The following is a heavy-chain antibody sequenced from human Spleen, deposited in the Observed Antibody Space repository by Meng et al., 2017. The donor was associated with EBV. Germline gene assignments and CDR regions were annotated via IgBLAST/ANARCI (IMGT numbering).Heavy chain of an antibody. CDR1: GGSITSGGYY. J-gene: IGHJ4*02. D-gene: IGHD3-22*01. CDR3: AGFPYFYDSRGYYLEIDY. Sequence: QLQLRESGPGRVTPSETLSLPCAVFGGSITSGGYYWSWIRQPPGKGLEWIGYISYSGTTYYNPSLKSRVTISLDTSKNRFSLRLTSVTAADTAVYYCAGFPYFYDSRGYYLEIDYWGQGTLVTVSS. CDR2: ISYSGTT. V-gene: IGHV4-30-4*01.